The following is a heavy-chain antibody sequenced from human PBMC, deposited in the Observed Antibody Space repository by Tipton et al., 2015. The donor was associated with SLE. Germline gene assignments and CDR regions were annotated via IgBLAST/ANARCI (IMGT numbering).Heavy chain of an antibody. D-gene: IGHD3-16*01. CDR2: INPSGRT. J-gene: IGHJ5*02. V-gene: IGHV4-34*01. Sequence: TLSLTCAVYGGSFSGYYWGWIRQPPGKGLEWIGEINPSGRTNYNPSLKSRVTISLDTSKTYFSLKLSSVTAADTAVYYCARVQAYEGCDPWGQGTLVTVSS. CDR1: GGSFSGYY. CDR3: ARVQAYEGCDP.